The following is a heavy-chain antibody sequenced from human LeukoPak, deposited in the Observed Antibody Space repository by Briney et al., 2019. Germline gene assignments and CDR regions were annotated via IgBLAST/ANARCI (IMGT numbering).Heavy chain of an antibody. CDR1: GFTFSSHG. Sequence: GGSLRLSCAASGFTFSSHGMHWVRQAPGKGLEWVAFIRYDGSNKYYADSVKGRFTISRDNSKNTLYLQMNSLRAEDTAVYYCAKGDVVPAAIFAFDIWGQGTMVTVSS. D-gene: IGHD2-2*01. J-gene: IGHJ3*02. CDR3: AKGDVVPAAIFAFDI. CDR2: IRYDGSNK. V-gene: IGHV3-30*02.